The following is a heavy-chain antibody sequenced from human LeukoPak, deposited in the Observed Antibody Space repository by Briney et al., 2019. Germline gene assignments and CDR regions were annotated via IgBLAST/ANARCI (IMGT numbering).Heavy chain of an antibody. CDR2: ISNDGNNK. J-gene: IGHJ3*02. CDR1: GFNFSSYA. Sequence: PGRSRRLSCAASGFNFSSYAMHWVCQAPGKGLEWVALISNDGNNKYYADSVKGRFIISRDNSKNTLYLQMHSLRAQDTAFYYCATPIEMATITADVFDNWGPGTLVTVSS. D-gene: IGHD5-24*01. V-gene: IGHV3-30*01. CDR3: ATPIEMATITADVFDN.